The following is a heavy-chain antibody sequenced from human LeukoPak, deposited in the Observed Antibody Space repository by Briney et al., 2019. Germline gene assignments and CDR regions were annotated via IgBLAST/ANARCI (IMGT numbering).Heavy chain of an antibody. J-gene: IGHJ4*02. Sequence: GGSLRLSCTASGFTFGDYAMSWVRQAPGKGLEWVGFIRSKAYGGTTEYAASVKGRFTISRDDSKFIASLHMNSLRTEDTAVYYCTRLYSESSSWALDNWGQGTLVTVS. CDR2: IRSKAYGGTT. CDR1: GFTFGDYA. D-gene: IGHD6-13*01. CDR3: TRLYSESSSWALDN. V-gene: IGHV3-49*04.